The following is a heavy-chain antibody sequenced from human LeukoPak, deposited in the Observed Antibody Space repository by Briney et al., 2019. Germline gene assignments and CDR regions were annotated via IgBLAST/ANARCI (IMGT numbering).Heavy chain of an antibody. J-gene: IGHJ4*02. Sequence: PGRSLRLSCAASGFTFSSYAMHWVRQAPGKGLEWVAVISYDGSNKYYADPVKGRFTISRDNSKNTLYLQMNSLRAEDTAVYYCARDRVYYFDYWGQETLVTVSS. CDR2: ISYDGSNK. CDR3: ARDRVYYFDY. CDR1: GFTFSSYA. D-gene: IGHD2-8*01. V-gene: IGHV3-30*04.